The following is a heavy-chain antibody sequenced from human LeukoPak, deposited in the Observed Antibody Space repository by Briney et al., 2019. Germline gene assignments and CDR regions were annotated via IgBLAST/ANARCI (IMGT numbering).Heavy chain of an antibody. Sequence: GGSLRLSCAASRFTFSNYTMNWVRQAPGKGLEWVSAISGSGGSTYYADSVKGRFTISRDNSKNTLYLQMNSLRAEDTAVYYCAKGPEVPPSYYYYYMDVWGKGTTVTVSS. V-gene: IGHV3-23*01. CDR1: RFTFSNYT. J-gene: IGHJ6*03. D-gene: IGHD1-14*01. CDR3: AKGPEVPPSYYYYYMDV. CDR2: ISGSGGST.